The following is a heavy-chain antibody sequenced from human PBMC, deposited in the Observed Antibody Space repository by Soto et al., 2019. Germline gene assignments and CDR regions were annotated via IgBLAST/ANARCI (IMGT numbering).Heavy chain of an antibody. CDR1: GGTFSSYA. J-gene: IGHJ6*02. CDR2: IIPIFGTA. D-gene: IGHD2-2*01. Sequence: GASVKVSCKASGGTFSSYAISWVRQAPGQGLEWMGGIIPIFGTANYAQKFQGRVTITADESTSTAYMELSSLRSEDTAVYYCARVLSPLGWYYDMDVWGQGTTVTVSS. V-gene: IGHV1-69*13. CDR3: ARVLSPLGWYYDMDV.